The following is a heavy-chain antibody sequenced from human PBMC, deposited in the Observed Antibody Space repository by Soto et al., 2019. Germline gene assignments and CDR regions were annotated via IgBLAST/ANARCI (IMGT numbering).Heavy chain of an antibody. CDR3: AKGESSVSASYFDP. Sequence: DVQLLESGGDLAQPGGSLTLSCEASGFTFYNYAMAWGRQAPARGLEWVSGITSSGGTYYADAVKGRFTISRDNSENTLYLQMNSLRAEDTAVYYCAKGESSVSASYFDPWSQGTLVTVSS. V-gene: IGHV3-23*01. D-gene: IGHD3-22*01. J-gene: IGHJ5*02. CDR2: ITSSGGT. CDR1: GFTFYNYA.